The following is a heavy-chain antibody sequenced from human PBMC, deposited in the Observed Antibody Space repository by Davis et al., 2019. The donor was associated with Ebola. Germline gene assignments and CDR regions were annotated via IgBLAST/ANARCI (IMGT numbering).Heavy chain of an antibody. CDR2: IYPGNSET. CDR1: GYIFTSYW. CDR3: ARLPRGYSSVTDGFDL. D-gene: IGHD4-11*01. J-gene: IGHJ3*01. Sequence: GESLKISCQASGYIFTSYWIGWVRQLSGKGLEWMGIIYPGNSETKNSPSFQGQVTISADKSISTAYLQWSSLQASDTAMYFCARLPRGYSSVTDGFDLWGRGTLVTVSS. V-gene: IGHV5-51*01.